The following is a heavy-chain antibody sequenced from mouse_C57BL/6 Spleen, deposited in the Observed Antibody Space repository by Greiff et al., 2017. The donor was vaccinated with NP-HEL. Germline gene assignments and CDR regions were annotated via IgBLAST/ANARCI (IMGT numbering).Heavy chain of an antibody. CDR3: ARYQRSYFDY. CDR1: GFTFTDYY. J-gene: IGHJ2*01. V-gene: IGHV7-3*01. CDR2: IRNKANGYTT. Sequence: EVMLVESGGGLVQPGGSLSLSCAASGFTFTDYYMSWVRQPPGKALEWLGFIRNKANGYTTEYSASVKGRFTISRDNSQSILYLQMNALRAEDSATYYCARYQRSYFDYWGQGNTLTVSS.